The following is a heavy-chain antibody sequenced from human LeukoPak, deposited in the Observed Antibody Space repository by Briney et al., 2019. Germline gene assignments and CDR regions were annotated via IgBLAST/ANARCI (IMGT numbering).Heavy chain of an antibody. V-gene: IGHV3-33*06. CDR2: IWYDGSNK. CDR3: AKSTQRRTLGYYFAY. CDR1: GFTFSSYG. J-gene: IGHJ4*02. D-gene: IGHD6-25*01. Sequence: GGSLRLSCAASGFTFSSYGMHWVRQAPGKGLEWVAVIWYDGSNKYYADSVKGRFTISRDNSQNTLYLQMNSLRAEDTAVYYCAKSTQRRTLGYYFAYWGQGTLVTVSS.